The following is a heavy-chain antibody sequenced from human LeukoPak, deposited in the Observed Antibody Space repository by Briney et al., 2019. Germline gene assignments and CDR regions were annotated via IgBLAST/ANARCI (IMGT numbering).Heavy chain of an antibody. V-gene: IGHV4-30-2*01. CDR2: IYHSGST. CDR3: ARAPYYYDSSGSLPGGPDAFDI. D-gene: IGHD3-22*01. J-gene: IGHJ3*02. CDR1: GGSISSYS. Sequence: SETLSLTCTVSGGSISSYSWSWIRQPPGKGLEWIGYIYHSGSTYYNPSLKSRVTISVDRSKNQFSLKLSSVTAADTAVYYCARAPYYYDSSGSLPGGPDAFDIWGQGTMVTVSS.